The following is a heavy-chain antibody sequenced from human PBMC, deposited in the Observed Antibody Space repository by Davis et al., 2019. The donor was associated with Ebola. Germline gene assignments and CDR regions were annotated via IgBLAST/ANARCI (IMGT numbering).Heavy chain of an antibody. D-gene: IGHD1-1*01. V-gene: IGHV1-18*04. CDR2: ISAYNGNT. CDR3: ARDDRRYKGVYYYYYYGMDV. CDR1: GYTFTSYG. J-gene: IGHJ6*02. Sequence: ASVKVSCKASGYTFTSYGISWVRQAPGQGLEWMGWISAYNGNTNYAQKLQGRVTMTTDTSTSTAYMELRSLRSDDTAVYYCARDDRRYKGVYYYYYYGMDVRGQGTTVTVSS.